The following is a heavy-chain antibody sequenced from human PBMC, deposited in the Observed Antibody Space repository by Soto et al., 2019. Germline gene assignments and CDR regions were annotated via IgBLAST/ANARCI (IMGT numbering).Heavy chain of an antibody. CDR3: ARGTPLDF. V-gene: IGHV4-30-4*01. J-gene: IGHJ4*02. CDR1: GGSISSGNFY. Sequence: SETLSLTCSVSGGSISSGNFYWSWIRQPLGKGLEWIGYIYNAGGTSYNPSLKSRLSISADTSKNQFFLRLTSVTAADTAVYYCARGTPLDFWGQGTLVTVS. CDR2: IYNAGGT.